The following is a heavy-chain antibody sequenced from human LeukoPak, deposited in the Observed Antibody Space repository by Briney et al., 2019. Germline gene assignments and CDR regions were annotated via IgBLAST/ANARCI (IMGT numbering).Heavy chain of an antibody. Sequence: SETLSLTCTVSGGSISSYYWSWIRQPPGKGLEWIGYIYYSGSTNYNPSLKSRVTISVDTSKNQFSLKLSSVTAADTAVYYCARQYGPDYYYYGMDVWGQGTTVTVSS. CDR1: GGSISSYY. CDR2: IYYSGST. V-gene: IGHV4-59*08. D-gene: IGHD4-17*01. J-gene: IGHJ6*02. CDR3: ARQYGPDYYYYGMDV.